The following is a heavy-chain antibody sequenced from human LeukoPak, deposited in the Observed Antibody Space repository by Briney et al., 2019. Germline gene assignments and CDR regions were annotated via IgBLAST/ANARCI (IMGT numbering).Heavy chain of an antibody. V-gene: IGHV4-4*07. CDR2: IYTSGST. D-gene: IGHD6-6*01. CDR3: ARVKYSSSSGLYYYYYMDV. CDR1: GGSISSYY. J-gene: IGHJ6*03. Sequence: KPSETLSLTCTVSGGSISSYYWSWIRQPAGKGLEWIGRIYTSGSTNYNPSLKSRVTMSVDTSKNQFSLKLSSATAADTAVYYCARVKYSSSSGLYYYYYMDVWGKGTTVTVSS.